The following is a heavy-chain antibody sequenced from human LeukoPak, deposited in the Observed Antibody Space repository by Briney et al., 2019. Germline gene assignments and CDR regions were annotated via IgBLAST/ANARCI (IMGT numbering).Heavy chain of an antibody. CDR2: FDPEDGGT. Sequence: ASVKVSCKVSGYTLTELSMHWVRQAPGKGLEWMGGFDPEDGGTIYAQKFQGRVTMTEDTSTDTAYMELSSPRSEDTAVYYCATAVEAPGEGIAFDIWGQGTMVTVSS. D-gene: IGHD3-16*02. J-gene: IGHJ3*02. CDR1: GYTLTELS. V-gene: IGHV1-24*01. CDR3: ATAVEAPGEGIAFDI.